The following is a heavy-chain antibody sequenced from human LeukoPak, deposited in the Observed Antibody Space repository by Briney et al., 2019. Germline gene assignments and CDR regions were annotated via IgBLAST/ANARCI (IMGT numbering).Heavy chain of an antibody. Sequence: GGSLRLSCAASGFTFDDYAMHWVRQAPGKGLEWVSLISWDGGSTYYADSVKGRFTISRDNSKNSLYLQMNSLRAEDTALYYCAKDAIESRFYYYYMDVWGKGTTVTVSS. CDR1: GFTFDDYA. CDR3: AKDAIESRFYYYYMDV. J-gene: IGHJ6*03. CDR2: ISWDGGST. V-gene: IGHV3-43D*03.